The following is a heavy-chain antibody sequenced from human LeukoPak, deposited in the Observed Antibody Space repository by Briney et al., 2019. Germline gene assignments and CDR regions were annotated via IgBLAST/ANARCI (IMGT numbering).Heavy chain of an antibody. J-gene: IGHJ4*02. V-gene: IGHV2-5*02. D-gene: IGHD2-2*01. Sequence: SGPTLVKPTQTLTLTCNFSGFSLSTSGVGVGWIRQPPGKALEWLALIYWDDDKRFSPSLKSRLAITKDTSKNQVVLTMANMDPVDTATYSCALSRYCTSTICFVDWGQGTLVTVSS. CDR3: ALSRYCTSTICFVD. CDR2: IYWDDDK. CDR1: GFSLSTSGVG.